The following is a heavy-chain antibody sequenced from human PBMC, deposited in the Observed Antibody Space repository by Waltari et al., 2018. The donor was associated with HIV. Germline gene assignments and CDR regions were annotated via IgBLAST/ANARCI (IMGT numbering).Heavy chain of an antibody. CDR2: IYYSGST. V-gene: IGHV4-39*01. J-gene: IGHJ3*02. D-gene: IGHD3-22*01. Sequence: QLQLQESGPGLVKPSETLSLTCTVSGGSISSSSYYWGWIRQPPGKGLEWIWSIYYSGSTYYNPALKSRVTISVDTSKNQFSLKLSSVTAADTAVYYCARPSIYYDSSGYYYAFDIWGQGTMVTVSS. CDR1: GGSISSSSYY. CDR3: ARPSIYYDSSGYYYAFDI.